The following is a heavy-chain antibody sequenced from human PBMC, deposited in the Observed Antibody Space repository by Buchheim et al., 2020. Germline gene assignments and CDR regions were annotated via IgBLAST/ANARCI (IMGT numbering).Heavy chain of an antibody. CDR3: ARVGPYYDILTGDYVGHD. CDR2: ISSSGSTI. CDR1: GFTFSSYE. Sequence: EVQLVESGGGLVQPGGSLRLSCAASGFTFSSYEMNWVRQAPGKGLEWVSYISSSGSTIYYADSVKGRLTISRDNAKNSLYLQMNSLRAEDTAVYYCARVGPYYDILTGDYVGHDWGQGTL. J-gene: IGHJ4*02. D-gene: IGHD3-9*01. V-gene: IGHV3-48*03.